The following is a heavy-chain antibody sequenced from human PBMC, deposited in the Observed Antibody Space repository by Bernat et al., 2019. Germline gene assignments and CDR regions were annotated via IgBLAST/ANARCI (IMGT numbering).Heavy chain of an antibody. CDR3: ARESSSSGTYAFDI. D-gene: IGHD6-6*01. CDR2: IYYSGST. J-gene: IGHJ3*02. V-gene: IGHV4-59*01. Sequence: QLQVSGPGLVKPSETLSLTCTVSGGSISSYYWSWIRQPPGKGLEWIGYIYYSGSTNYNPSLKSRVTISVDTSKNQFSLKLSSVTAADTAVYYCARESSSSGTYAFDIWGQGTMVTVSS. CDR1: GGSISSYY.